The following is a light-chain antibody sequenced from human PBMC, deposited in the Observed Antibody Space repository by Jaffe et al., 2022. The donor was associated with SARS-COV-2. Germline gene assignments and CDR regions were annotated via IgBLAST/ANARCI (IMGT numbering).Light chain of an antibody. CDR2: QDN. CDR1: NLGDKF. CDR3: QAWDSDTNV. Sequence: SYVLTQSPSVSVSPGQTATITCSGDNLGDKFACWYQQKPGQSPVLVIYQDNRRPSGVPERFSGSNSGNTATLTISGTQAVDEADYYCQAWDSDTNVFGPGTKVTVL. J-gene: IGLJ1*01. V-gene: IGLV3-1*01.